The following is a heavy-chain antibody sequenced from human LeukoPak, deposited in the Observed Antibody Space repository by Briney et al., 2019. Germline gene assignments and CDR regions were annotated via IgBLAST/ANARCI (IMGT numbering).Heavy chain of an antibody. Sequence: GASVKVSCKASGYDFTSVGITWVRRAPGQGLEWMGWISPYSGNTRYAQKFQGRVAMTTDTSTTTAYMELRGLRFNGTAVYYCARAGSGSGWYFDYWGQGTLVTVSS. CDR2: ISPYSGNT. D-gene: IGHD6-19*01. V-gene: IGHV1-18*01. CDR1: GYDFTSVG. CDR3: ARAGSGSGWYFDY. J-gene: IGHJ4*02.